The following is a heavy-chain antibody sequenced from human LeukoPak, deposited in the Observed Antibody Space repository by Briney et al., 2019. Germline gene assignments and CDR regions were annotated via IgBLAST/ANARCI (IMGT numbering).Heavy chain of an antibody. CDR3: ARGRNGADDYTYFDY. J-gene: IGHJ4*02. CDR2: IIPIFGTA. V-gene: IGHV1-69*05. D-gene: IGHD5-24*01. Sequence: GSSVKVSCKASGGTFSSYAISWVRQAPGQGLEWMGRIIPIFGTANYAQKFQGRVTITTDESTSTAYMELSSLRSDDTAVYYCARGRNGADDYTYFDYWGQGTLVTVSA. CDR1: GGTFSSYA.